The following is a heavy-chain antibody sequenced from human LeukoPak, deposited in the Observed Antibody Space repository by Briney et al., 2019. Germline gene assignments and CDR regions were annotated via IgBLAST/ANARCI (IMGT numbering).Heavy chain of an antibody. V-gene: IGHV3-21*01. Sequence: GGSLRLSCAASGITFSNYRMHWVRQAPGQGLGWVPSISGSSTYIYYADSVKGRFTISRDNAKNSLSLQMNSLRAEDSAVYYCARDFEETVIVQRSTLDYWGEGTLVSVSS. D-gene: IGHD3-16*02. CDR3: ARDFEETVIVQRSTLDY. CDR2: ISGSSTYI. CDR1: GITFSNYR. J-gene: IGHJ4*02.